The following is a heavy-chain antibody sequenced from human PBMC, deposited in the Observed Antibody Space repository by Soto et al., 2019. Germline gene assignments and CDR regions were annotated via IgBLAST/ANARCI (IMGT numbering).Heavy chain of an antibody. V-gene: IGHV4-61*08. Sequence: SETLSLTCXVSGGSISSGDYYWSWIRQPPGKGLEWIGYIYYSGSTNYNPSLKSRVTISVDTSKNQFSLKLSSVTAADTAVYYCAREVNYYFDYWGQGTLVTVSS. D-gene: IGHD3-22*01. CDR3: AREVNYYFDY. CDR1: GGSISSGDYY. CDR2: IYYSGST. J-gene: IGHJ4*02.